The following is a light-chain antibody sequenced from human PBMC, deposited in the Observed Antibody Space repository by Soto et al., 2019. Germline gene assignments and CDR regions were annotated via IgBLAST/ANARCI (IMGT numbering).Light chain of an antibody. V-gene: IGKV1-39*01. J-gene: IGKJ5*01. Sequence: DIQRTQSPSSLSAAVGDRVTITCRASQSISRSLNWYQQKPGKAPNLLIYVASSLQSEVPSRFSGSGSGTYFTITITRLQPEEFATYYCQQSYGTPITFGQATRLEIK. CDR1: QSISRS. CDR2: VAS. CDR3: QQSYGTPIT.